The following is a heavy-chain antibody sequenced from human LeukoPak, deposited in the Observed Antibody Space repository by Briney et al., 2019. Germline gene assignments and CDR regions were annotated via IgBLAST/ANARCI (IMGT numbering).Heavy chain of an antibody. CDR3: ARDRSRYFDH. D-gene: IGHD1-26*01. J-gene: IGHJ4*02. V-gene: IGHV1-2*02. CDR2: INPNSGGT. Sequence: ASVKVSCKASGYTFTDYYMHWVRQGPGQGLEWMGWINPNSGGTDYARNFQGRVTMTRDTSISTVYMELSRLTSDDTAVYYCARDRSRYFDHWGQGTLLTVSS. CDR1: GYTFTDYY.